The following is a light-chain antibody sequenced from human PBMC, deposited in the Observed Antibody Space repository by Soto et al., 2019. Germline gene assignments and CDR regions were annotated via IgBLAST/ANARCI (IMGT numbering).Light chain of an antibody. CDR3: QQYNSYPWT. Sequence: IQATQSPSTLAASGVGIVTVTPRASRVINRWLAWYQQKPGKAPNLLIYETSILESGVPSRFSGSGSGTEFTLAISSLQPDDVATYYCQQYNSYPWTFGQGTKVDIK. J-gene: IGKJ1*01. CDR2: ETS. V-gene: IGKV1-5*03. CDR1: RVINRW.